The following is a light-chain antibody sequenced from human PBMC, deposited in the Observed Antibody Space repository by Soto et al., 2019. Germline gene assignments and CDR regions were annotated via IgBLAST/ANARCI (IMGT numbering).Light chain of an antibody. CDR1: QTISTY. CDR2: AAS. CDR3: QQSYSTPIT. Sequence: DVQMTQSPSSLSASVGDRVTITCRASQTISTYLNWYQQKPGKAPKLLIYAASSLHSEVPSRFSGSGSGTDFTLTISSLQPEDFATYYCQQSYSTPITFGQGTRLEIK. J-gene: IGKJ5*01. V-gene: IGKV1-39*01.